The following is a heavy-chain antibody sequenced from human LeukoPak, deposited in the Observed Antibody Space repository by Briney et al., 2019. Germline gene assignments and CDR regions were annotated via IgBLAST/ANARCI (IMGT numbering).Heavy chain of an antibody. D-gene: IGHD3-9*01. CDR1: GGSFSGYY. CDR3: ARNLRYFDWAPLTFDY. Sequence: SETLSLTCAVYGGSFSGYYWSWIRQPPGKGLEWIGEINHSGSTNYNPSLKSRVTISVDTSKNQFSLKLSFVTAADTAVYYCARNLRYFDWAPLTFDYWGQGTLVTVSS. J-gene: IGHJ4*02. V-gene: IGHV4-34*01. CDR2: INHSGST.